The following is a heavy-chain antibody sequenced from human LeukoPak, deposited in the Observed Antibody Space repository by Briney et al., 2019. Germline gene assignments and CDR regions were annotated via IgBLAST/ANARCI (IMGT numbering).Heavy chain of an antibody. V-gene: IGHV4-39*07. D-gene: IGHD6-13*01. CDR1: GGSISSSSYY. J-gene: IGHJ3*02. CDR3: ARSHSSSWYDGHAFDI. Sequence: PSETLSLTCTVSGGSISSSSYYWGWIRQPPGKGLEWIGSIYYSGSTYYNPSLKSRVTISVDTSKNQFSLKLSSVTAADTAVYYCARSHSSSWYDGHAFDIWGQGTMVTVSS. CDR2: IYYSGST.